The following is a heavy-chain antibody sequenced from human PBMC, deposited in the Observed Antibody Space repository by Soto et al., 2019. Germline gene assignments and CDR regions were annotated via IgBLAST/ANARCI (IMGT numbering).Heavy chain of an antibody. D-gene: IGHD1-7*01. Sequence: QLQLQESGSGLVKPSQTLSLTCGVSGGSISSGGYSWSWIRQAAGEGLEWIGYIYHSGSTYYNPSLKSRVTISVDRSKNQFSLKLSSVTAADTAVYYCARGFYNSNYSWFDPWGQGTLVTVSS. V-gene: IGHV4-30-2*01. CDR1: GGSISSGGYS. CDR3: ARGFYNSNYSWFDP. CDR2: IYHSGST. J-gene: IGHJ5*02.